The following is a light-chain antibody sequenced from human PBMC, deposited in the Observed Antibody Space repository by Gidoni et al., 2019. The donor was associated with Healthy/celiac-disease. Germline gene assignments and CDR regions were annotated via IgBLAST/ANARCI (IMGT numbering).Light chain of an antibody. CDR2: KAS. CDR3: QQYNSYPYT. CDR1: RSISSW. Sequence: DIQMTQSPSTLSASVGDRVTITCRASRSISSWLAWYQQKPGKAPKLLTYKASSLESGVPSRFSGSGSGTEFTLTISSLQPDDFATYYCQQYNSYPYTFGQGTKLEIK. V-gene: IGKV1-5*03. J-gene: IGKJ2*01.